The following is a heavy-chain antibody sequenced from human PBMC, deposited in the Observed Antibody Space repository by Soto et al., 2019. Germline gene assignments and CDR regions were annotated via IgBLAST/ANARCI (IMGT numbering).Heavy chain of an antibody. CDR1: GGSISSAACY. J-gene: IGHJ4*02. V-gene: IGHV4-61*08. CDR2: IYYSGST. D-gene: IGHD1-26*01. Sequence: PSGTLSLTFAVAGGSISSAACYWSWIRQPPGRGLEWIGYIYYSGSTNYTPSLKSRVTISVDTSKNQFSLKLSSVTAADTAVYYCARGENYFDYWGQGTLVTVSS. CDR3: ARGENYFDY.